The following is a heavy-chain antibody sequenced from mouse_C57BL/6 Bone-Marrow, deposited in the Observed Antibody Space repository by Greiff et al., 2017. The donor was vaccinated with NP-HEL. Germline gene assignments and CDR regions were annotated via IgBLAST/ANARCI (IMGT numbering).Heavy chain of an antibody. J-gene: IGHJ3*01. CDR1: GYTFTDFN. D-gene: IGHD2-4*01. V-gene: IGHV1-22*01. CDR3: ARDRGLRRCFDY. Sequence: EVQLQQSGPELVKPGASVKMSCKASGYTFTDFNMHWVKQSHGKSLAWIGYINTNNGGPSYNQKFKGKATLTVNKSSSTAYMELRSLTSEDSAGYYFARDRGLRRCFDYWVEGTLVTVSA. CDR2: INTNNGGP.